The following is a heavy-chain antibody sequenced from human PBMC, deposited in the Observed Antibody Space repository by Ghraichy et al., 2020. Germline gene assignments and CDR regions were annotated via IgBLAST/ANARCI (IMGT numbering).Heavy chain of an antibody. V-gene: IGHV3-23*01. CDR2: ISGSGDST. Sequence: LSLTCAASGFTFSSYAMSWVRQAPGKGLEWVSSISGSGDSTYYADSVKGRFTISRDNSKNTLYLQMNSLRAEDTAVYYCAKAQCSRSPSCYGWFDPWGQGTLVTISS. D-gene: IGHD2-2*01. CDR1: GFTFSSYA. CDR3: AKAQCSRSPSCYGWFDP. J-gene: IGHJ5*02.